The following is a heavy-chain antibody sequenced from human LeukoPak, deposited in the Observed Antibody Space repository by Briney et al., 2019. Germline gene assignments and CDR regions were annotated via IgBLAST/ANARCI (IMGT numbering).Heavy chain of an antibody. CDR1: GYTFTSYG. V-gene: IGHV1-18*01. Sequence: VASVKVSCKASGYTFTSYGISWVRQAPGQGLEWMGWISAYNGNTNYAQKLQGRVTMTTDTSTSTAYMELRSLRSDDTAVYYCASYDFWSGPMYNWFDPWGQGTLVTVSS. CDR2: ISAYNGNT. CDR3: ASYDFWSGPMYNWFDP. J-gene: IGHJ5*02. D-gene: IGHD3-3*01.